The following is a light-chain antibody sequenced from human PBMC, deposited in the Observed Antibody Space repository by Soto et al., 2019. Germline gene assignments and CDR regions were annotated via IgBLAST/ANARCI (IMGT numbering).Light chain of an antibody. CDR3: QKYGRSPWT. CDR2: GAS. Sequence: EIVLTQSPGTLSLSPGKRATLSCRASQSISSSYLAWYQQRPGPAPRILIYGASSRATGIPDRFSGSGSGTDFTLTISRLELEDFAVYYCQKYGRSPWTVGQGSKVDIK. V-gene: IGKV3-20*01. CDR1: QSISSSY. J-gene: IGKJ1*01.